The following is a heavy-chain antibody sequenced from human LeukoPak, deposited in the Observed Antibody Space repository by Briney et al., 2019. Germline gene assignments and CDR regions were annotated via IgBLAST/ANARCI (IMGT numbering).Heavy chain of an antibody. J-gene: IGHJ6*03. CDR2: IYHSGGT. CDR3: ARTTMVRGTYYMDV. Sequence: PSETLSLTCTVSGGSISNYYYSWIRQPPGKGLEWIGYIYHSGGTNYNPSLKSRLTISVDTSKNQFSLKLRSVTAADTAVYYCARTTMVRGTYYMDVWGKGTTVTISS. D-gene: IGHD3-10*01. CDR1: GGSISNYY. V-gene: IGHV4-59*01.